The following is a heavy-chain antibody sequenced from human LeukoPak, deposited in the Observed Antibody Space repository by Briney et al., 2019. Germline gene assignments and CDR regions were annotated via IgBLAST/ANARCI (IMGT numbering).Heavy chain of an antibody. CDR3: TTEGVIAAATYGMDV. CDR1: GFTFSNAW. Sequence: GGSLRLSCAASGFTFSNAWMSWVRQAPGKGLEWVGRIKSKTDGGTTDYAAPVEGRFTISRDDSKNTLYLQMNSLKTEDTAVYYCTTEGVIAAATYGMDVWGQGTTVTVSS. J-gene: IGHJ6*02. V-gene: IGHV3-15*01. CDR2: IKSKTDGGTT. D-gene: IGHD6-13*01.